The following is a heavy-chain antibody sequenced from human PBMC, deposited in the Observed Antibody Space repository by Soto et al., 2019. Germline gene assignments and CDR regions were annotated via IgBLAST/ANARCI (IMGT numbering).Heavy chain of an antibody. CDR1: GGTFSSYA. Sequence: SVKVSCKASGGTFSSYAISWVRQAPGQGLEWMGGIIPIFGTANYAQKFQGRVTITADESTSTAYMELSSLRSEDTAVYYGASQKRAGPWAARPFDYWGQGTLVTVSS. V-gene: IGHV1-69*13. D-gene: IGHD1-26*01. J-gene: IGHJ4*02. CDR2: IIPIFGTA. CDR3: ASQKRAGPWAARPFDY.